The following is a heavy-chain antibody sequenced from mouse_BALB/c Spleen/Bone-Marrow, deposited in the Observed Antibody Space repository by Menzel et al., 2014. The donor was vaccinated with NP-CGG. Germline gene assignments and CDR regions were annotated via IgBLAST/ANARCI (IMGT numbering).Heavy chain of an antibody. CDR1: GYTFTSYD. CDR3: AGGGGYAMDV. CDR2: IYPGDDNT. Sequence: QVQLKQSGPELVKPGALVRVSCKASGYTFTSYDINWVKQRPGQGLEWIGWIYPGDDNTKYNEKFKGKATLTADKSSSTDYKRRSSLTSENSAAYFCAGGGGYAMDVWGQGTSVTVSS. J-gene: IGHJ4*01. V-gene: IGHV1S56*01.